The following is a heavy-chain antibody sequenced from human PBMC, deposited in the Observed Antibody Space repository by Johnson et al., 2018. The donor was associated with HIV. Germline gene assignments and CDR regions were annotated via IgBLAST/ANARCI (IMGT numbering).Heavy chain of an antibody. D-gene: IGHD1-1*01. CDR2: ISYDGSNK. CDR1: GFTFSSYA. V-gene: IGHV3-30-3*01. J-gene: IGHJ3*02. Sequence: QMLLVESGGGVVQPGRSLRLSCAASGFTFSSYAMHWVRQAPGKGLEWVAVISYDGSNKYYADSVKGRFTISRDNSKNTLYLQMNSLRAEDTALYYCARAPGAVPNPGTGSNDAFDIWGQGTMVTVSS. CDR3: ARAPGAVPNPGTGSNDAFDI.